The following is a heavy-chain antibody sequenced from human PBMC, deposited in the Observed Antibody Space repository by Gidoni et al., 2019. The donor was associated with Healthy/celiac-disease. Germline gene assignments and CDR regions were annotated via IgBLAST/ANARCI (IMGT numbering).Heavy chain of an antibody. J-gene: IGHJ5*02. CDR1: GGAISSSSYY. V-gene: IGHV4-39*01. CDR2: IYYSGST. D-gene: IGHD3-22*01. CDR3: ARRTGITMIVVANDWFDP. Sequence: QLQLQESGPGLVKPSETLSLTCTVSGGAISSSSYYWGWIRQPPGKGLEWIGSIYYSGSTYYTPSLKSRVTISVDTSKNQSSLKLSSVTAADTAVYYCARRTGITMIVVANDWFDPLGHGTLVTVSS.